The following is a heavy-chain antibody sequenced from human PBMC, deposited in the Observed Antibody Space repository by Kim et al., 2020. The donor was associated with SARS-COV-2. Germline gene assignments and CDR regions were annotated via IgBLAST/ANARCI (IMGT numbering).Heavy chain of an antibody. V-gene: IGHV1-18*01. CDR2: T. J-gene: IGHJ4*02. Sequence: TNYAQKLQGRVTRTTDTSTSTAYMELRSLRSDDTAVYYCARDPGRGVFDYWGQGTLVTVSS. CDR3: ARDPGRGVFDY. D-gene: IGHD3-10*01.